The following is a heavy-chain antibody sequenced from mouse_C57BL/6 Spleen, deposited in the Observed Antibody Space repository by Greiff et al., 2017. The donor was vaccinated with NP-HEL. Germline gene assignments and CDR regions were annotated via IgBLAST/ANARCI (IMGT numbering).Heavy chain of an antibody. CDR2: INPNNGGT. J-gene: IGHJ2*01. V-gene: IGHV1-26*01. Sequence: EVQLKQSGPELVKPGASVKISCKASGYTFTDYYMNWVKQSHGKSLEWIGDINPNNGGTSYNQKFKGKATLTVDKSSSTAYMELRSLTSEDSAVYYCARRKGTAQPFDYWGQGTTLTVSS. CDR1: GYTFTDYY. D-gene: IGHD3-2*02. CDR3: ARRKGTAQPFDY.